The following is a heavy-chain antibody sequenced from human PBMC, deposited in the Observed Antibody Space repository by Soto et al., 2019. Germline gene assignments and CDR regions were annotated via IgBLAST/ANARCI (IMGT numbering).Heavy chain of an antibody. J-gene: IGHJ5*02. V-gene: IGHV1-69*01. CDR3: ARVAPSSIAARGLGWFDP. CDR1: GGTFSSYA. CDR2: IIPIFGTA. D-gene: IGHD6-6*01. Sequence: QVQLVQSGAEVKKPGSSVQVSCKASGGTFSSYAISWVRQAPGQGLEWMGGIIPIFGTANYAQKFQGRVTITADESASTAYMELSSLRSGDTAVDYCARVAPSSIAARGLGWFDPWGQGTLVTVAS.